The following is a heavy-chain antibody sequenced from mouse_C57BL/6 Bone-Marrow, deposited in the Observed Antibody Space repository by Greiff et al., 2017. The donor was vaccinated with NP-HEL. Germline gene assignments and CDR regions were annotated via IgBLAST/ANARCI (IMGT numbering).Heavy chain of an antibody. V-gene: IGHV3-5*01. Sequence: VQLQQSGPGLVKPSQTVFLTCTVSGISITTGNYRWSWIRQFPGNKLEWIGYIYYSGTITYNPSLTSQTTITRDTPKNQFFLEMNSLTAEDTATYYCARDRGNYYYAMDYWGQGTSVTVSS. CDR2: IYYSGTI. CDR1: GISITTGNYR. J-gene: IGHJ4*01. CDR3: ARDRGNYYYAMDY. D-gene: IGHD2-1*01.